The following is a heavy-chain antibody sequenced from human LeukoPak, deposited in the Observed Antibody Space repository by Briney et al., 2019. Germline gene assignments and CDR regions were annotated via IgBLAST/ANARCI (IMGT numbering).Heavy chain of an antibody. CDR2: ISYDGNTK. J-gene: IGHJ6*02. CDR1: RFIFTSYA. V-gene: IGHV3-30-3*01. Sequence: GGSLRLSCEASRFIFTSYAMHWVRQDPGKGLEWVAVISYDGNTKYYSDSVKGRFTISRDNSKNTLHLQMNSLRADDTAVCYCARVVASNGMDVWGQGTTVTVSS. CDR3: ARVVASNGMDV. D-gene: IGHD2-15*01.